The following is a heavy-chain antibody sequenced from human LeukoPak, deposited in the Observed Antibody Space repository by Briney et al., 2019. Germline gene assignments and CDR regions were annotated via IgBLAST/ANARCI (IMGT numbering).Heavy chain of an antibody. Sequence: GGSLRLSCAASGFTFSNYWMSWVRQAPGEGLEWVANIKQDGSEKYYVDSLKGRFTILRDNAKNSLYLQMNSLRAEDTAVYYCARLGLVWFGELTAFDYWGQGTLVTVSS. CDR2: IKQDGSEK. CDR1: GFTFSNYW. CDR3: ARLGLVWFGELTAFDY. J-gene: IGHJ4*02. V-gene: IGHV3-7*01. D-gene: IGHD3-10*01.